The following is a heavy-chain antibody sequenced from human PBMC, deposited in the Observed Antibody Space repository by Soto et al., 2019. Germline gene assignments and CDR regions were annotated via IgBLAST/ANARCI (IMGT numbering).Heavy chain of an antibody. CDR2: ITSGGST. J-gene: IGHJ4*02. CDR3: AHLGSTVINE. CDR1: GFTFSNYG. D-gene: IGHD4-17*01. V-gene: IGHV3-23*01. Sequence: EVQLLESGGSLVQPGGSLRLSCAVSGFTFSNYGMTWVRQAPGKGLESVSSITSGGSTSYADSVKGRFIISRDMSKNTVYLQMSSLTAEDTAVYYCAHLGSTVINEWGQGTLVTVSS.